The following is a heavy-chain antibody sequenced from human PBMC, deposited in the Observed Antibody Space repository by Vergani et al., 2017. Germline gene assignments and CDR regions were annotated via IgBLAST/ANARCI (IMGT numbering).Heavy chain of an antibody. V-gene: IGHV1-69*08. CDR2: VIPYLEIT. D-gene: IGHD3-22*01. J-gene: IGHJ4*02. Sequence: QVQLEESGAEVKKPGSSVTLSCRASGGTFGSYTISWVRQAPGQGLEWVGWVIPYLEITKFAQHLQGRVIITADKSTDTAYMELISLRPEDTAVYYCARERNYDDSTGFGPGGSCDWGPGALVTVPS. CDR1: GGTFGSYT. CDR3: ARERNYDDSTGFGPGGSCD.